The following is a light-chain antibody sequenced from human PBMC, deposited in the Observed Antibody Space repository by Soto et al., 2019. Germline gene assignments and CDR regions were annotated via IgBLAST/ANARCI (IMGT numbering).Light chain of an antibody. CDR2: EVT. J-gene: IGLJ3*02. CDR1: SSDFGNFNY. CDR3: SSYTSINTQL. Sequence: QSVLTQPASVSGSPGQSITISCTGASSDFGNFNYVSWYQQHPGKVPKLIIYEVTSRPSGVSNRFSGSKSDNTASLTISGLQGEDEAYYYCSSYTSINTQLFGGGTKLTVL. V-gene: IGLV2-14*01.